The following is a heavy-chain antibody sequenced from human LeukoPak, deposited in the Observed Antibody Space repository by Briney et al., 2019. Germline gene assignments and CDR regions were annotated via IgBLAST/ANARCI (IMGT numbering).Heavy chain of an antibody. V-gene: IGHV4-34*01. CDR3: ARGPVGGTTYNDGDAFDI. Sequence: PSETLSLTCAVSGGSLSGYYWTWIRQPPGKGLEWIGEIYHSGSTNYNPSLKSRVTISVDKSKNQFSLKLSSVTAADTAVYYCARGPVGGTTYNDGDAFDIWGQGTMVTVSS. CDR1: GGSLSGYY. D-gene: IGHD1-7*01. J-gene: IGHJ3*02. CDR2: IYHSGST.